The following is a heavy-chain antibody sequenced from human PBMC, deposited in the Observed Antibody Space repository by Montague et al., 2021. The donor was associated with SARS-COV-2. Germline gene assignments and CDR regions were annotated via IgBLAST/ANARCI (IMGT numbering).Heavy chain of an antibody. CDR3: ARHWPYLAAAGYVWFDP. CDR2: VYDSGST. D-gene: IGHD6-13*01. Sequence: SETLSLTCTVSGGSINNYYWSWIRQSPDKGLEWIGYVYDSGSTNYNPSLKSRVIISIDTSKSQFSLKLSSVTAADTAVYYCARHWPYLAAAGYVWFDPWGQGTLVIVSS. V-gene: IGHV4-59*08. CDR1: GGSINNYY. J-gene: IGHJ5*02.